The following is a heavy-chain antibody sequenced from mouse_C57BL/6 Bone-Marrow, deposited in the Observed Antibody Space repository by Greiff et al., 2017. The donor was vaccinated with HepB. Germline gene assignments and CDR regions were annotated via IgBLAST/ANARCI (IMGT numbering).Heavy chain of an antibody. CDR3: ARGWFPYYAMDY. D-gene: IGHD2-3*01. Sequence: VQLKESGPELVKPGASVKISCKASGYSFTGYYMNWVKQSPEKSLEWIGEINPSTGGTTYNQKFKAKATLTVDKSSSTAYMQLKSLTSEDSAVYYCARGWFPYYAMDYWGQGTSVTVSS. CDR1: GYSFTGYY. J-gene: IGHJ4*01. V-gene: IGHV1-42*01. CDR2: INPSTGGT.